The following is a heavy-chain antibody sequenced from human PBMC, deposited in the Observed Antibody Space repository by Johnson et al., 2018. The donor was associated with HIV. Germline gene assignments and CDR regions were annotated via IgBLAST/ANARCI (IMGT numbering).Heavy chain of an antibody. CDR1: GFTFSSYG. Sequence: QVQLVESGGGVVQPGGSLRLSCAASGFTFSSYGMHWVSQAPGQGLERVAVISYDGSNKYYADSVTGRFTISRDNSKNTLYLQMNSLRAEDTAVYYCSRSEVSSGYYYTPFVDAFDIWGQGTMVTVSS. CDR3: SRSEVSSGYYYTPFVDAFDI. D-gene: IGHD3-22*01. J-gene: IGHJ3*02. V-gene: IGHV3-30*03. CDR2: ISYDGSNK.